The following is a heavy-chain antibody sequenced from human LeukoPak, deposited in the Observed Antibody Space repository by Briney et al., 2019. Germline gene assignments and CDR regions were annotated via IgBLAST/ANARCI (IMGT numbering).Heavy chain of an antibody. CDR3: ARDSGLGPTWHPFDH. Sequence: GASVKVSCKASGYNFTDYYIHWVRQAPGQGLEWMGWINPKSGGTNYAQKFRGRVTMTRDTSISTAYMELCGLRSDDTAVYYCARDSGLGPTWHPFDHWGQGTPVTVSS. J-gene: IGHJ4*02. D-gene: IGHD1-26*01. CDR1: GYNFTDYY. CDR2: INPKSGGT. V-gene: IGHV1-2*02.